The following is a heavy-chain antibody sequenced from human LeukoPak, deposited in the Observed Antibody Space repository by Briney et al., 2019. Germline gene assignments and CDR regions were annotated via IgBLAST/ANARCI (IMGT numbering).Heavy chain of an antibody. D-gene: IGHD2-21*02. CDR2: KSGAGRD. CDR3: ARTTRVTPNGRAEYFED. J-gene: IGHJ1*01. Sequence: TAGGSLRLSCAASGFTFSSYAMSWLRQPPGKGLEWIGYKSGAGRDLYNPSLRSRVTISVDASENQFSLSLRSVTAADTAMYYCARTTRVTPNGRAEYFEDWGQGTLVTVSS. CDR1: GFTFSSYA. V-gene: IGHV4-59*03.